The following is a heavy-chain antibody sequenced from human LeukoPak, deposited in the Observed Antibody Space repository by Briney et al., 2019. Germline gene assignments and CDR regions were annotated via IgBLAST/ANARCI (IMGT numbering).Heavy chain of an antibody. Sequence: ASETLSLTCTVSGDSINSYYWSWIRQPPEKGLEWIGYIYYIGSTNYNPSLKSRVTISVDTSKNQLSLKLTSVTAADTAVYYCARHARIAVAGLDYWGQGTLVTVSS. V-gene: IGHV4-59*08. J-gene: IGHJ4*02. CDR3: ARHARIAVAGLDY. CDR2: IYYIGST. D-gene: IGHD6-19*01. CDR1: GDSINSYY.